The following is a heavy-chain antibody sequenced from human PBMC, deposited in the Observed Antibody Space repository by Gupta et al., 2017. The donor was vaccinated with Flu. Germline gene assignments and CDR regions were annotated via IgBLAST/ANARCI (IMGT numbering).Heavy chain of an antibody. V-gene: IGHV3-21*01. CDR3: ARGMRHGYNPFDY. CDR1: GFTFSSYS. CDR2: ISSSSSYI. D-gene: IGHD5-24*01. J-gene: IGHJ4*02. Sequence: EVQLVESGGGLVKPGGSLRLSCAASGFTFSSYSMNWFRQAPGKGLEWVSSISSSSSYIYYADSVKGRFTISRDNAKNSLYLQMNSLRAEDTAVYYWARGMRHGYNPFDYWGQGTLVTGSS.